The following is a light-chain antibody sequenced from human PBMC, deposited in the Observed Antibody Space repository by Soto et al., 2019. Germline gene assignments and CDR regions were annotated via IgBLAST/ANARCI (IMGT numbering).Light chain of an antibody. V-gene: IGLV2-14*03. CDR3: SSYTTSNTRQIV. J-gene: IGLJ1*01. CDR1: RTDVAVGCDY. Sequence: SVLTQPASGSGSPGQSIAISCTGVRTDVAVGCDYVSWYQQHPGQAPQPIIYDVSNRPSGVSNRFSGSKSGNTASLTISGLQPEDEADYYCSSYTTSNTRQIVFGTGTKVTVL. CDR2: DVS.